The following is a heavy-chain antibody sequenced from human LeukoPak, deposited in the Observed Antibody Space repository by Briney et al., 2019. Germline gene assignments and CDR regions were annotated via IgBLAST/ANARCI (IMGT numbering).Heavy chain of an antibody. D-gene: IGHD4-17*01. CDR3: AREYGDFDY. CDR1: GGSITNYY. CDR2: IYSSGST. Sequence: PSETLSLTCTVSGGSITNYYWSWIRQPAGKGLEWIGRIYSSGSTNYNPSLKSRVTMSVDMSKSQFSLELNSVTAADTAIYYCAREYGDFDYWGQGTLVTVSS. J-gene: IGHJ4*02. V-gene: IGHV4-4*07.